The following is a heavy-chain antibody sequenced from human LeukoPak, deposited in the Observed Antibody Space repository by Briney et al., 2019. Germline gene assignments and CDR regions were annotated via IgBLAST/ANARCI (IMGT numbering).Heavy chain of an antibody. CDR3: ARERRSGSYYSLADY. J-gene: IGHJ4*02. V-gene: IGHV1-69*06. D-gene: IGHD1-26*01. CDR2: IIPIFGTA. Sequence: SVKVSCKASGGTFSSYAISWVRQAPGQGLEWMGRIIPIFGTANYAQKFQGRVTITADRSTSTAYMELSSLRSEDTAVYYCARERRSGSYYSLADYWGQGTLVTVSS. CDR1: GGTFSSYA.